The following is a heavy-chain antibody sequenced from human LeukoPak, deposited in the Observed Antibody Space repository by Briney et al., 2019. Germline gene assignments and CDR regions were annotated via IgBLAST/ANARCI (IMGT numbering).Heavy chain of an antibody. J-gene: IGHJ6*03. CDR1: GFTFSTYR. V-gene: IGHV3-7*01. CDR3: ARQRQQLGDYYYYMDD. Sequence: ESGGSLRLSCAASGFTFSTYRMSWVRQAPGKGLEWVANIKQDGSEKHYVDSVKGRFTISRDNAKNSLYLQMSSLRAEDTAVYYCARQRQQLGDYYYYMDDWGKGTTVTISS. D-gene: IGHD6-13*01. CDR2: IKQDGSEK.